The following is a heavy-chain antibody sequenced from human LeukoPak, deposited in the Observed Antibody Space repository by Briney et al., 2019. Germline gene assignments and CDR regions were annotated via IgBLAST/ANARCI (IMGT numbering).Heavy chain of an antibody. D-gene: IGHD3-10*01. Sequence: SETLSLTCTVSGGSISSGSYYWSWIRQPAGKGLEWIGRIYTSGSTNYNPSLKSRVTISVDTSKNRFSLKLSSVTAADTAVYYCAREGSLGELVGYWGQGTLVTVSS. CDR1: GGSISSGSYY. V-gene: IGHV4-61*02. CDR3: AREGSLGELVGY. CDR2: IYTSGST. J-gene: IGHJ4*02.